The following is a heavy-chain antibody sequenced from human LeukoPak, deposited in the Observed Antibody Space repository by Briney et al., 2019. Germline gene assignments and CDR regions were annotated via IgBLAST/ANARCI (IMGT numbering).Heavy chain of an antibody. CDR3: ARVPPRGGYYYYYYYMDA. J-gene: IGHJ6*03. CDR2: IKQDGSEK. Sequence: GGSLRLSCAASGFTFSSYWMSWVRQAPGKGLEWVANIKQDGSEKYYVDSVKGRFTISRDNAKNSLYLQMNSLRAEDTAVYYCARVPPRGGYYYYYYYMDAWGKGTTVTVSS. D-gene: IGHD4-23*01. CDR1: GFTFSSYW. V-gene: IGHV3-7*01.